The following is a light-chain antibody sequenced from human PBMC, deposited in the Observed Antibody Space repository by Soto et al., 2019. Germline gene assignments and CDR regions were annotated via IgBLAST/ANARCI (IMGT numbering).Light chain of an antibody. Sequence: IVLTQSPGTLSSSPGERATLSCRASQSVSTNNLAWYQQRPGRAPRLLIYDASTRATGIPARFSGSGSGTEFTLTISSLQSEDFAVYYCQQYNNWPTWTFGQGTKVDI. CDR2: DAS. V-gene: IGKV3-15*01. J-gene: IGKJ1*01. CDR3: QQYNNWPTWT. CDR1: QSVSTN.